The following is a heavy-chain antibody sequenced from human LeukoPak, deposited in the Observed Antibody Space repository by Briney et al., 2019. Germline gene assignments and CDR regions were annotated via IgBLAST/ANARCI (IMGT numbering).Heavy chain of an antibody. V-gene: IGHV5-51*01. CDR1: GCIFNRYW. J-gene: IGHJ4*02. CDR3: AKYDFWSGYYIDY. D-gene: IGHD3-3*01. CDR2: IYPGDSDT. Sequence: GGALEISWQGSGCIFNRYWIGRVRPVPGKGLEGMGIIYPGDSDTIYSPSFPGQLTISADKSISTAYLQWSSLKASDTAMYYCAKYDFWSGYYIDYWGQGTLVTVSS.